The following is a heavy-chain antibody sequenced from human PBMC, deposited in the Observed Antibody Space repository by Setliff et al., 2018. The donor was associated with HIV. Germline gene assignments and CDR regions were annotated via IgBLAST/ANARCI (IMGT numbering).Heavy chain of an antibody. CDR2: INPNGGSR. CDR1: GYTFSRYY. V-gene: IGHV1-46*01. D-gene: IGHD2-2*01. J-gene: IGHJ4*02. Sequence: ASVKVSCKASGYTFSRYYMHWVRQAPGQGLEWMGRINPNGGSRSYAQKFQGRVTMTRDTSTNTVYMELSSLRSEDTAVYYCARGGESRYKLRPGPFDYCRQGTRGTVSS. CDR3: ARGGESRYKLRPGPFDY.